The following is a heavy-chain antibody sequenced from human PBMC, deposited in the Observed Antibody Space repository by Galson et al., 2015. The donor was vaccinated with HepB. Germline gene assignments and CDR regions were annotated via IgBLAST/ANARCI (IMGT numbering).Heavy chain of an antibody. Sequence: PALVKPTQTLTLTCTFSGFSLTTTGAGVGWIRQPPGKALEWLALLYWDDEKHYSPSLMSRLTITQDASKNQVVLTMTNMDPVDTGTYYCARGYSSSIQYFQHWGQGTLVTVSS. CDR1: GFSLTTTGAG. V-gene: IGHV2-5*02. CDR3: ARGYSSSIQYFQH. J-gene: IGHJ1*01. CDR2: LYWDDEK. D-gene: IGHD6-6*01.